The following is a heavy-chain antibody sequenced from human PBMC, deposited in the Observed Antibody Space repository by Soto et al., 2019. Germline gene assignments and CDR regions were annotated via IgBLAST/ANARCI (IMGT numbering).Heavy chain of an antibody. V-gene: IGHV4-4*07. CDR2: IFSSGST. CDR1: GGSINTFY. CDR3: AREGSDSGYNFEHGILLWYFDF. D-gene: IGHD5-12*01. Sequence: SETLSLTCTVSGGSINTFYWSWVRQPAGKGLEWIGRIFSSGSTSFNPSLESRVAMSVDTSKNHFYLNLSSVTAADMAVSYCAREGSDSGYNFEHGILLWYFDFWGYVALVTVSS. J-gene: IGHJ4*01.